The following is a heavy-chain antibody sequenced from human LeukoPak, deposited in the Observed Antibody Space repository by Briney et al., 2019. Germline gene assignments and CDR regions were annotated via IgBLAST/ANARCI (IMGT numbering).Heavy chain of an antibody. J-gene: IGHJ4*02. V-gene: IGHV4-34*01. D-gene: IGHD5-18*01. Sequence: SETLSLTCAVYGGSFSGYYWSWIRQPPGKGLEWIGEINHSGSTNYNPSLKSRVTISVDTSKNQFSLKLSSVTAADTAVYYCARGYPAMVTSFDYWGQGTLATVSS. CDR2: INHSGST. CDR3: ARGYPAMVTSFDY. CDR1: GGSFSGYY.